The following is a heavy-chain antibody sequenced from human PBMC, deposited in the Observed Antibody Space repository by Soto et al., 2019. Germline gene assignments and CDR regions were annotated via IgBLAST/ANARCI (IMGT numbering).Heavy chain of an antibody. CDR1: GFTFSSYA. D-gene: IGHD2-8*01. J-gene: IGHJ4*02. V-gene: IGHV3-23*01. CDR3: AKNKRNIVLMVYATPQYYFAY. CDR2: ISGSGGST. Sequence: GGSLRLSCAASGFTFSSYAMSWVRQAPGKGLEWVSAISGSGGSTYYADSVKGRFTISRDNSKNTLYLQMNSLRAEDTAVYYCAKNKRNIVLMVYATPQYYFAYWGQGTLVTVSS.